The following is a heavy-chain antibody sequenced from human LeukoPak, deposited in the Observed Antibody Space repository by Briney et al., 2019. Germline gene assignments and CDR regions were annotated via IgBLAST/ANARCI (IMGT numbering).Heavy chain of an antibody. V-gene: IGHV3-48*03. CDR3: ARVCYDSSGYYCGFDY. CDR2: ISSSGSTI. J-gene: IGHJ4*02. Sequence: GGALRLSCAASGFTFSSYEMNWVRQAPGKGLEWVSYISSSGSTIYYADSVKGRFTISRDNAKNSLYLQMNSLRAEDTAVYCCARVCYDSSGYYCGFDYWGQGTLVTVSS. D-gene: IGHD3-22*01. CDR1: GFTFSSYE.